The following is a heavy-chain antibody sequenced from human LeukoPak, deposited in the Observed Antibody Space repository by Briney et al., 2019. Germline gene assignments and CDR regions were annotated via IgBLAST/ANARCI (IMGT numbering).Heavy chain of an antibody. D-gene: IGHD5-12*01. J-gene: IGHJ4*02. CDR3: TRAGGYDNFLDY. CDR1: GCTFGEYG. Sequence: GESLKISCTTSGCTFGEYGFNWVRQAPGRGLEWVGFIRSKVHDSTPQYAASVKGRFTISRDDSKDIAYLQMNSLKTEDTAVYYCTRAGGYDNFLDYWGQGTPVTVAS. V-gene: IGHV3-49*04. CDR2: IRSKVHDSTP.